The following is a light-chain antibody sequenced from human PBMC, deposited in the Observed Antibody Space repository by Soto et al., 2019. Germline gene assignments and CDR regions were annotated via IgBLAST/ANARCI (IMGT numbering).Light chain of an antibody. CDR1: QRINSY. CDR3: QQSYSSLVT. CDR2: AAS. J-gene: IGKJ4*01. Sequence: EIQMTQSPSSLSASVGDRVTITCRASQRINSYLNWYQQKPGMAPKLLIYAASSLQSGVPSRFSGSGSGTDFTLTISSLQPEDFATYYCQQSYSSLVTFGGGTKVEIK. V-gene: IGKV1-39*01.